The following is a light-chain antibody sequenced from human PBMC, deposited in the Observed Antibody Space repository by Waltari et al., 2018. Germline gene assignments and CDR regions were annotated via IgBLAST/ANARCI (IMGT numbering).Light chain of an antibody. CDR2: DKS. V-gene: IGLV1-51*01. J-gene: IGLJ2*01. CDR3: GTWDTTLNAHV. CDR1: SSNIGDNY. Sequence: QSVLTQPPSVSAAPGQRVTISCSGSSSNIGDNYVSWYQRFPGTAPKLLIYDKSDRPSEILDRFSGSKSVTSATLVITGLQTGDEADYYCGTWDTTLNAHVFGGGTKVTVL.